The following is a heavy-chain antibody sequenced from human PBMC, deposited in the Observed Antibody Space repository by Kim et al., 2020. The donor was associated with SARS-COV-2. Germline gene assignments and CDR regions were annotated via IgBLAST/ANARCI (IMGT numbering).Heavy chain of an antibody. V-gene: IGHV1-69*13. J-gene: IGHJ5*02. D-gene: IGHD3-10*01. CDR3: ARGAGLLLWFGEGPNWFAP. Sequence: SVKVSCKASGGTFSSYAISWVRQAPGQGLEWMGGIIPIFGTANYAQKFQGRVTITADESTSTAYMELSSLRSEDTAVYYCARGAGLLLWFGEGPNWFAPWGQGTLVTVSS. CDR2: IIPIFGTA. CDR1: GGTFSSYA.